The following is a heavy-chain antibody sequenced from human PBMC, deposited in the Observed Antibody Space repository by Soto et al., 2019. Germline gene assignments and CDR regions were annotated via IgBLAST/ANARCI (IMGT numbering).Heavy chain of an antibody. Sequence: EVQLLESGGGLVQPGGSLRLSCAASGFTFSSYVMSWVRQAPGKGLEWVSAISGSGGTTYYADSVQGRFTISRDNSKNTLYLQMNSLRAEDTAVYYCAKGSSGWYERFDYWGQGTLVTVSS. J-gene: IGHJ4*02. CDR1: GFTFSSYV. D-gene: IGHD6-19*01. CDR3: AKGSSGWYERFDY. V-gene: IGHV3-23*01. CDR2: ISGSGGTT.